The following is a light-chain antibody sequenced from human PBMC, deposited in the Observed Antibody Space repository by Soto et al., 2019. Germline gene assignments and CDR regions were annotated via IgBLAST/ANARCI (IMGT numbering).Light chain of an antibody. CDR1: SSDVGGYNY. J-gene: IGLJ3*02. CDR3: QSYDSSLSGWV. CDR2: EVS. Sequence: QSALTQSPSASGSPGQSVTISCTGTSSDVGGYNYVSWYQQHPGKAPKLMIYEVSKRPSGVPDRFSGSKSGTSASLAITGLQAEDEADYYCQSYDSSLSGWVFGGGTKLTVL. V-gene: IGLV2-8*01.